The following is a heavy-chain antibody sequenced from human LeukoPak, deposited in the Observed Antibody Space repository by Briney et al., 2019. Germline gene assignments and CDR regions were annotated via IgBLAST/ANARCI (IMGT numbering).Heavy chain of an antibody. CDR3: ARFAPYIAARPYYFDY. CDR2: MNPNSGNT. CDR1: GYTFTSYD. D-gene: IGHD6-6*01. Sequence: ASVKVSCKASGYTFTSYDINWVRQATGQGLEWMGWMNPNSGNTGYAQKFQGRVTMTRNTSISTAYMELRSLRSDDTAVYYCARFAPYIAARPYYFDYWGQGTLVTVSS. V-gene: IGHV1-8*01. J-gene: IGHJ4*02.